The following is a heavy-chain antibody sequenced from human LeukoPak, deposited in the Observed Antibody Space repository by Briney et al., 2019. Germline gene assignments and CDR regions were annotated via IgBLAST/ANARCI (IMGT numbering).Heavy chain of an antibody. V-gene: IGHV3-73*01. Sequence: GGSLRLSCAASGFTFSGSAMHWVRQASGKGRGGVGRIRIKAHSYATAYAASVKGRFTISRDDSKNKAYLQMNSLKTEDTAVYYCTRHGGRDYYDSSEDAFDIWGQGTMVIVSS. CDR3: TRHGGRDYYDSSEDAFDI. D-gene: IGHD3-22*01. CDR1: GFTFSGSA. CDR2: IRIKAHSYAT. J-gene: IGHJ3*02.